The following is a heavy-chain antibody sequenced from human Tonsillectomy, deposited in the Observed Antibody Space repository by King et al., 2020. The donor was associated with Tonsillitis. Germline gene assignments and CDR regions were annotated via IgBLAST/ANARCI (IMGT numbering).Heavy chain of an antibody. CDR3: AKLFSGWSRGPAGDDSGFDS. CDR1: GFTFSNYV. V-gene: IGHV3-23*04. Sequence: VQLVESGGGLVQPGRSLRLSCAASGFTFSNYVMTWVRQTPGKGLEWVLSISASGGSTDYADSVKGRFIISRDNSKSMLYLRMNSLRAEDTAVYYCAKLFSGWSRGPAGDDSGFDSWGQGTPVTVSS. D-gene: IGHD6-19*01. J-gene: IGHJ4*02. CDR2: ISASGGST.